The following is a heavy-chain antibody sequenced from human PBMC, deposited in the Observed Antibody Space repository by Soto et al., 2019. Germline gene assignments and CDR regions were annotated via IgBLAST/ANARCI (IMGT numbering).Heavy chain of an antibody. D-gene: IGHD2-8*01. CDR2: ISGYNGDT. V-gene: IGHV1-18*01. CDR3: AKNGQPPYYCYGLDV. Sequence: ASVKVSCKASGYTFTSYAMHWVRQAPGQGLEWMGWISGYNGDTNYAQKFQGRVTMTVDTSTTTAFMELTSLTSDDRAVYYCAKNGQPPYYCYGLDVWGQGTTVTVSS. J-gene: IGHJ6*02. CDR1: GYTFTSYA.